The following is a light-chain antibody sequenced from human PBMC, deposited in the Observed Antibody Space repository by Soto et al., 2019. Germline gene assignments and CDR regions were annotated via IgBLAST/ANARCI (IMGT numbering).Light chain of an antibody. CDR1: QSLLHSNGYNY. V-gene: IGKV2-28*01. CDR2: LGS. J-gene: IGKJ1*01. CDR3: MQALQTPWT. Sequence: IVMTQYTLSLPVTPGEPASISCRSSQSLLHSNGYNYLDWYLQKPGQSPQLLIYLGSNRASGVPDRFSGSGSGTDFTLKISRVEAEDVGVYYCMQALQTPWTFGQGTKVDI.